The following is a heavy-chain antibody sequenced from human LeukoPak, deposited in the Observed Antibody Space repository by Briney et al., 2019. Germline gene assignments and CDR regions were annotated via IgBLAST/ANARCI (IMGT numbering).Heavy chain of an antibody. CDR3: AHNGLYH. V-gene: IGHV2-5*01. J-gene: IGHJ5*02. D-gene: IGHD2-2*03. CDR2: TYWNDDQ. CDR1: GFSLSTSGVG. Sequence: SGPTLVKPTQTLTLTCTFSGFSLSTSGVGVAWMRQSPGQAPEWLAVTYWNDDQRYSPSLKSRLTITKDTSKNQVVLTMTNMVPADTATYHCAHNGLYHWGQGTLVTVSS.